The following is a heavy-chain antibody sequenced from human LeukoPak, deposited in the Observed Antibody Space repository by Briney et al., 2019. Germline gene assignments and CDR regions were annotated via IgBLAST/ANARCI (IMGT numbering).Heavy chain of an antibody. D-gene: IGHD6-13*01. CDR2: ISYDGNTK. CDR3: AKRVDYGSSWYYFDY. Sequence: GGSLRLSCAASGFTFSAYGMHWVRQAPGKGLEWGAVISYDGNTKYYADSVKGRFTISRDNCKDTLYLQMNSLRAEDTAVYYCAKRVDYGSSWYYFDYWGQGTLVTVSS. J-gene: IGHJ4*02. CDR1: GFTFSAYG. V-gene: IGHV3-30*18.